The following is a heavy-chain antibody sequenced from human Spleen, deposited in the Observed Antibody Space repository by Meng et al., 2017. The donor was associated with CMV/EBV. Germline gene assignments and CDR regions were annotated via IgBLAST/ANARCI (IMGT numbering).Heavy chain of an antibody. CDR3: ATDVATSTSNNWFAP. V-gene: IGHV3-30*02. D-gene: IGHD2-2*01. CDR1: GFPVGGYG. J-gene: IGHJ5*02. Sequence: SGFPVGGYGLQWVRPAPGKGVGWVAFIRDNERVTSCADSVKGRFPISRDNSKNPLYLQMNSLRAEDTTVYYCATDVATSTSNNWFAPWGQGTLVTVSS. CDR2: IRDNERVT.